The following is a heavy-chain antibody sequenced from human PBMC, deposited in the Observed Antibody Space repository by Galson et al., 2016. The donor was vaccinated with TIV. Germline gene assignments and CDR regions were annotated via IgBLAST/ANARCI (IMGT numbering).Heavy chain of an antibody. CDR1: GFSLRDYP. Sequence: SLRLSCAAAGFSLRDYPMHWVRQAPGKGLEWVSYISSSSSKIYYADSVKGRFTVSRDNAKNSLYLQMNSLRDEDTAVYYCQCTNGNDRGYYYYGMDVWGRGTTVTVSS. CDR3: QCTNGNDRGYYYYGMDV. D-gene: IGHD2-8*01. V-gene: IGHV3-48*02. J-gene: IGHJ6*02. CDR2: ISSSSSKI.